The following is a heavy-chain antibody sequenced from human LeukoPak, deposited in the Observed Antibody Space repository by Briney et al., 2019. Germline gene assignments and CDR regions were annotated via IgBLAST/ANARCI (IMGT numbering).Heavy chain of an antibody. CDR1: GFTFSAYA. J-gene: IGHJ6*02. D-gene: IGHD3-10*02. Sequence: PGGSLRLSCEASGFTFSAYAMTWVRQAPGQGLEWVSSIGSDNKPHYSESVKGRLAISRDNSKSMLFLQLNSLRAEDTALYYCARDLYYYVAMDVWGQGTTVTVSS. CDR3: ARDLYYYVAMDV. V-gene: IGHV3-23*01. CDR2: IGSDNKP.